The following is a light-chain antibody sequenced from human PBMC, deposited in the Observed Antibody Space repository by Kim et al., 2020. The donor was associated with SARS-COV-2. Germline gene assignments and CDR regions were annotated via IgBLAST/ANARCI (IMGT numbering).Light chain of an antibody. CDR3: QQYADAPLT. Sequence: PGEGATLSCRASQGVGKNYLAWYQQKPGQAPRLLIYDASNRATGIPDRFSGSGSGTDFTLTIRRLEPEDFGVYYCQQYADAPLTFGGGTKVDIK. CDR2: DAS. J-gene: IGKJ4*01. V-gene: IGKV3-20*01. CDR1: QGVGKNY.